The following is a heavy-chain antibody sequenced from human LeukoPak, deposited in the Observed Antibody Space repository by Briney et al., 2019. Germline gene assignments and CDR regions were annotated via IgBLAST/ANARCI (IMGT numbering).Heavy chain of an antibody. Sequence: SGPTLVKPTQTLTLTCTFSGFSLSTSGVGVGWIRQPPGKALEWLAITYCNDDERYSPSLKSRLTITKDTSKNQVVLTMTNMDPVDTASYYCAHSPRGYSYGYVDYWGQGTLVTVSS. CDR1: GFSLSTSGVG. V-gene: IGHV2-5*01. CDR2: TYCNDDE. J-gene: IGHJ4*02. D-gene: IGHD5-18*01. CDR3: AHSPRGYSYGYVDY.